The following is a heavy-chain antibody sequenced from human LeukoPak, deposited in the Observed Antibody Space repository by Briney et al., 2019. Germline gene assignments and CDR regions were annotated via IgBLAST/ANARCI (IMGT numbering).Heavy chain of an antibody. CDR1: GFTFSSYA. CDR3: AKQVGFGELLFDY. D-gene: IGHD3-10*01. Sequence: GGSLRLSCAASGFTFSSYAMSWVCQAPGKGLEWVSAISGSGGSTYYADSVKGRFTISRDNSKNTLYLQMNSLRAEDTAVYYCAKQVGFGELLFDYWGQGTLVTVSS. CDR2: ISGSGGST. V-gene: IGHV3-23*01. J-gene: IGHJ4*02.